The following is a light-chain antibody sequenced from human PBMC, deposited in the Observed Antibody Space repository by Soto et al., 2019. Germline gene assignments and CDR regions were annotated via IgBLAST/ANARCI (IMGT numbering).Light chain of an antibody. Sequence: DIQMTQSPSFVSASVGDRVTITCRASQGISSWLAWYQHRPGRAPKLLIHAASNLASGVPSRFSGSGSGTDFTVIISSVQSVDFTTYYCQQTTCFPLTFGGGTKVEIK. V-gene: IGKV1-12*01. CDR1: QGISSW. J-gene: IGKJ4*01. CDR2: AAS. CDR3: QQTTCFPLT.